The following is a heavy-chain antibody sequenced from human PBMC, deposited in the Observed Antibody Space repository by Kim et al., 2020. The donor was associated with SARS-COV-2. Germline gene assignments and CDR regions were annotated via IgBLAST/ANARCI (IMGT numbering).Heavy chain of an antibody. CDR3: AASEVPSIQLWSYAFDI. D-gene: IGHD5-18*01. CDR1: GFTFTSSA. Sequence: SVKVSCKASGFTFTSSAMQWVRQARGQRLEWIGWIVVGSGNTNYAQKFQERVTITRDMSTSTAYMELSSLRSEDTAVYYCAASEVPSIQLWSYAFDIWGQGTMVTVSS. V-gene: IGHV1-58*02. CDR2: IVVGSGNT. J-gene: IGHJ3*02.